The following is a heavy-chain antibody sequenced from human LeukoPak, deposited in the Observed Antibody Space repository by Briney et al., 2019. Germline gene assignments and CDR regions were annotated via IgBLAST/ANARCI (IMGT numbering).Heavy chain of an antibody. CDR3: ARVYYDSSADN. Sequence: ASVKVSCKASGYTFTGYYIHWVRQAPGQGLEWMGRINPNSGGTNYAQNFQGRVTMTRDTSISTAYMELSRLRSDDTAVYFCARVYYDSSADNWGRGTLVTVSS. V-gene: IGHV1-2*06. CDR1: GYTFTGYY. J-gene: IGHJ4*02. D-gene: IGHD3-22*01. CDR2: INPNSGGT.